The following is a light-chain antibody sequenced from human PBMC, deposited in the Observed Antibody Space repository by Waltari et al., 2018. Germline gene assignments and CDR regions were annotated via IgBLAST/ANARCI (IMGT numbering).Light chain of an antibody. Sequence: EIMLTQSPGTLSLSPGERATLSCRASQSVSSSSLAWYQQKPGQAPRLLIYGASSRATGIPDRFSGRGSGTDFTLTISRLEPEDFAVYYCQQYGSSPFTFGPGTKVDIK. V-gene: IGKV3-20*01. CDR3: QQYGSSPFT. CDR1: QSVSSSS. CDR2: GAS. J-gene: IGKJ3*01.